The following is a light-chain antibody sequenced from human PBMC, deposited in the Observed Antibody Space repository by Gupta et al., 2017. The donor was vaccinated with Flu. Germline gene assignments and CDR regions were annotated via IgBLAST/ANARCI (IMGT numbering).Light chain of an antibody. CDR3: LQQNRDHGPIT. Sequence: DIQMTQSPSSLSASLGDRVTITFRARQGIRNDLGWYKQKQAKAPKRLIYAASSLQRGVGSRFSGSGAGTELNLTISSRQPEDFAHYYCLQQNRDHGPITFGGGTKVEIK. V-gene: IGKV1-17*01. CDR1: QGIRND. J-gene: IGKJ4*01. CDR2: AAS.